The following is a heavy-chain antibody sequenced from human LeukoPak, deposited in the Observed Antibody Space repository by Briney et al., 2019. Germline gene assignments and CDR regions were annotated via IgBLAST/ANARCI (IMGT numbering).Heavy chain of an antibody. CDR3: TTIIASLDY. V-gene: IGHV3-15*01. Sequence: GGSLRLSCAASGFTFSNAWMSCVRHAPPKGLEWVGRIKSKTDGGTTDYAAPVKGRFTISRDDSKNTLYLQMNSLKTEDTEVYYCTTIIASLDYWGQGTLVTVSS. D-gene: IGHD1-26*01. CDR1: GFTFSNAW. J-gene: IGHJ4*02. CDR2: IKSKTDGGTT.